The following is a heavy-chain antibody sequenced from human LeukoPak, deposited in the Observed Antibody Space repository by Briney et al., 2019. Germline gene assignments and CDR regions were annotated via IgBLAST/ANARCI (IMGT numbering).Heavy chain of an antibody. CDR2: IYYSGST. D-gene: IGHD3-22*01. CDR3: AREHLYYYVSSGFDY. Sequence: SETLSLTSTVSGGSISSSSYYWGWIRQPPGKGLEWIGSIYYSGSTYYNPSLKSRVTIAVDTSKNQFSLKLSSVTAADTAVYYCAREHLYYYVSSGFDYWGQGTLVTVSS. V-gene: IGHV4-39*02. CDR1: GGSISSSSYY. J-gene: IGHJ4*02.